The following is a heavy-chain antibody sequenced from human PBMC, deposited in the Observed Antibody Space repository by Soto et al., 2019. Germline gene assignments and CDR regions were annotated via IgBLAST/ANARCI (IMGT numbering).Heavy chain of an antibody. Sequence: GGSLRLSCAASGFTFRSYSMNWVRQPPGKGLEWVSYISISSRTIYYADSVKGRFTISRDDAKNSLYLQMNSLRDEDTSVYYCARDNGIAGSFDPWGQGTLVTVSS. CDR1: GFTFRSYS. CDR3: ARDNGIAGSFDP. CDR2: ISISSRTI. V-gene: IGHV3-48*02. J-gene: IGHJ5*02. D-gene: IGHD6-13*01.